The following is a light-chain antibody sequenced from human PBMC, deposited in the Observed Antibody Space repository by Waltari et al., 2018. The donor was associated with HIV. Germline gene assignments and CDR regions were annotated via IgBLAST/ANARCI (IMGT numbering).Light chain of an antibody. V-gene: IGKV3-20*01. Sequence: EIVLTQPQGSLSLSPGERATLSCRASQSVSSAYLAWYQQKPGQAPRVLIYGASSRATGIPDRFSGSGSGTDFTLTISRLEPEDFAVYYCQQYGGSPPYTFGQGTKLEIK. CDR3: QQYGGSPPYT. J-gene: IGKJ2*01. CDR1: QSVSSAY. CDR2: GAS.